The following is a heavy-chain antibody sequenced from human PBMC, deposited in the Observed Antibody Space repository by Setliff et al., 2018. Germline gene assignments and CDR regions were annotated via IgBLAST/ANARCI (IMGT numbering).Heavy chain of an antibody. J-gene: IGHJ4*02. CDR3: ARHLPRGVQIFGVAPRFGY. Sequence: QPGESLKISCAASALTFSRYWMKWVRQAPGKGLEWVADIRQDGNEIYYVDSVRGRFTISRDTAKNSVYLQMNSLRAEDTGVYYCARHLPRGVQIFGVAPRFGYWGQGTLVTVSS. CDR2: IRQDGNEI. V-gene: IGHV3-7*01. CDR1: ALTFSRYW. D-gene: IGHD3-3*01.